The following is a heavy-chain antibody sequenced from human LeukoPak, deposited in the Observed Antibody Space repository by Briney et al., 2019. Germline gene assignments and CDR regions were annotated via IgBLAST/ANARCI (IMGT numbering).Heavy chain of an antibody. V-gene: IGHV3-30*18. Sequence: GRSLRLSCAASGFTFSSYGMHWVRQTPGKGLEWVAVISYDGSNKYYADSVKGRFTISRDNSKNTLYLQMNSLRVEDTAVYYCANAEYGDYVGYFDYWGHGTLVTVSS. CDR1: GFTFSSYG. CDR3: ANAEYGDYVGYFDY. J-gene: IGHJ4*01. CDR2: ISYDGSNK. D-gene: IGHD4-17*01.